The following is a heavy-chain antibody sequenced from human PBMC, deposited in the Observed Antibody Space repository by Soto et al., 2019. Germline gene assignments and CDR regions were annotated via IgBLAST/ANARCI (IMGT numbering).Heavy chain of an antibody. D-gene: IGHD2-15*01. V-gene: IGHV3-15*07. CDR1: GFTFSNAW. J-gene: IGHJ6*03. Sequence: PGGSLRLSCAASGFTFSNAWINWVRQAPGKGLEWVGRIKSKTDGGTTDFAAPVKGRSAISRDDSKDTLFLRMNSLRAEDTAVYYCAKYGCGSPTCPYYFYSFMDVWGKGTTVTVSS. CDR2: IKSKTDGGTT. CDR3: AKYGCGSPTCPYYFYSFMDV.